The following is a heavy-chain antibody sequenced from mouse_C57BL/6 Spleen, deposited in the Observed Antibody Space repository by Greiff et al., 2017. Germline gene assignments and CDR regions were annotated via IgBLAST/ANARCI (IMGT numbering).Heavy chain of an antibody. D-gene: IGHD1-1*01. J-gene: IGHJ1*03. Sequence: VQLQQSGAELVMPGASVKLSCKASGYTFTSYWMHWVKQRPGQGLEWIGEIDPSDSYTNYNQKFKGKSTLTVDKSSSTAYMQLSSLTSEDSAVYYCARRTVVADGYFDVWGTGTTVTVSS. V-gene: IGHV1-69*01. CDR3: ARRTVVADGYFDV. CDR1: GYTFTSYW. CDR2: IDPSDSYT.